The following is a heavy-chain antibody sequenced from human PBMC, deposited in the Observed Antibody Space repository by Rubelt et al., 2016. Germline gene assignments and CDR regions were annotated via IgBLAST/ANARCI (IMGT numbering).Heavy chain of an antibody. J-gene: IGHJ5*02. V-gene: IGHV3-66*01. CDR3: ARDGPANSP. D-gene: IGHD3/OR15-3a*01. CDR2: IYSDGGT. CDR1: GFTVSNNY. Sequence: DVRLVESGGGLVQPGGSLRLSCAGSGFTVSNNYMIWVRQAPGKGLEWVSLIYSDGGTRYADSVKGRFTISRDNSKNTLYLQMNSLGVEDTAMYYCARDGPANSPWGQGTLVTVSS.